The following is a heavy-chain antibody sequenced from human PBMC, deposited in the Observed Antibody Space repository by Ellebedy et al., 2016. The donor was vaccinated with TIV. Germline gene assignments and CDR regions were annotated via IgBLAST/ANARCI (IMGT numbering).Heavy chain of an antibody. CDR3: ARDDAEYSSSSGYFDY. CDR1: GFTFSSYA. D-gene: IGHD6-6*01. Sequence: GESLKISCAASGFTFSSYAMSWVRQAPGKGLEWVSYISSSSSTIYYADSVKGRFTVSRDNSKNTLYLQMNSLRAEDTAVYYCARDDAEYSSSSGYFDYWGQGTLVTVSS. V-gene: IGHV3-48*01. CDR2: ISSSSSTI. J-gene: IGHJ4*02.